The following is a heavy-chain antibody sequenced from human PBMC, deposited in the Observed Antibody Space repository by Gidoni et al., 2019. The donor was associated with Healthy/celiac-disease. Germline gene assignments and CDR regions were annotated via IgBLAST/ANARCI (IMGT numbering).Heavy chain of an antibody. J-gene: IGHJ4*02. V-gene: IGHV4-34*01. D-gene: IGHD3-10*01. CDR2: INHSGST. CDR1: GGSFSGYY. CDR3: ARGSGASGSPVGY. Sequence: QVQLQQWGAGLLKPSETLSLTCAVYGGSFSGYYWSWIRQPPGKGLEWIGEINHSGSTNYNPSLKSRVTISVDTSKNQFSLKLSSVTAADTAVYYCARGSGASGSPVGYWGQGTLVTVSS.